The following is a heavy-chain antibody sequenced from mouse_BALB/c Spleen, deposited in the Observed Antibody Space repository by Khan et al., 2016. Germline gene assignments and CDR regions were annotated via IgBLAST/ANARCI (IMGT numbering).Heavy chain of an antibody. CDR2: IHYSCTT. CDR1: GYSITSGGS. Sequence: EVELVEPGPDLVVPSQPLSLTCTVPGYSITSGGSWPLIRPSPRSQVERIANIHYSCTTNYHPPLKSPIPTTRDSSKNQFFLQLISVTTEDTATKYFSRGDYYGSSYWGQGTTLTVSS. V-gene: IGHV3-1*02. J-gene: IGHJ2*01. D-gene: IGHD1-1*01. CDR3: SRGDYYGSSY.